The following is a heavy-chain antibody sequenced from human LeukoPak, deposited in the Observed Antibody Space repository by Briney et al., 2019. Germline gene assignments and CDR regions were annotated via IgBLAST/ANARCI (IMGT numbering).Heavy chain of an antibody. CDR2: ICYSGGT. D-gene: IGHD1-26*01. J-gene: IGHJ4*02. CDR1: GGSISSYC. V-gene: IGHV4-59*01. CDR3: ARGHRWELAAFYYFDY. Sequence: SETLSLTCMVSGGSISSYCWGWIRQSLGKGLEWLGNICYSGGTNYNPSLKSRVSISIDTSKNQFSLKLTSVTAADTAVYYCARGHRWELAAFYYFDYWGQGTLVAVSS.